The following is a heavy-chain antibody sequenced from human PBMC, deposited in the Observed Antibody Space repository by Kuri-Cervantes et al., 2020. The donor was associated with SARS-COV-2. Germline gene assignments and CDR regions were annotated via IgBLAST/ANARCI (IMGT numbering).Heavy chain of an antibody. CDR2: IKQDGSEK. J-gene: IGHJ1*01. D-gene: IGHD6-6*01. V-gene: IGHV3-7*03. CDR1: GFTFSSYW. Sequence: GESLKISCAASGFTFSSYWMSWVRQAPGKGLEWVANIKQDGSEKYYADSVKGRFTISRDNAKNSLYLQMNSLRAEDMALYYCAKGGTSSSSLYFQHWGQGTLVTDSS. CDR3: AKGGTSSSSLYFQH.